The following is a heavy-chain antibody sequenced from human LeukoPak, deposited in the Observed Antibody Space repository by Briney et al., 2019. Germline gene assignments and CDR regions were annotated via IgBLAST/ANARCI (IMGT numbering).Heavy chain of an antibody. V-gene: IGHV4-34*01. Sequence: SETLSLTCAVYGGSFSGYYWGWIRQPPGKGLEWIGEINHSVSTNYNPSLKSRVTISVDTPKNQFSLKLSSVTAADTAVYYCARRSTRRDGYNKGIRAFDYWGQGTLVTVSS. J-gene: IGHJ4*02. CDR3: ARRSTRRDGYNKGIRAFDY. D-gene: IGHD5-24*01. CDR1: GGSFSGYY. CDR2: INHSVST.